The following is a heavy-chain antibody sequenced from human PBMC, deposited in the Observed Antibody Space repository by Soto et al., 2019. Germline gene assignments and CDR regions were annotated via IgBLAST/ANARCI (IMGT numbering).Heavy chain of an antibody. J-gene: IGHJ4*02. CDR2: TDYSGNT. D-gene: IGHD6-19*01. Sequence: QVQLQESGPGLVRPSETLSLTCTVSSDSISSYYWIWIRQSPGKGLEWSGYTDYSGNTNYNPSLKRRVTISGETSKNQFSLRMSSVTAADTAVYYCARAVGDPLYNLDYWGQVTLVTVAS. CDR3: ARAVGDPLYNLDY. V-gene: IGHV4-59*08. CDR1: SDSISSYY.